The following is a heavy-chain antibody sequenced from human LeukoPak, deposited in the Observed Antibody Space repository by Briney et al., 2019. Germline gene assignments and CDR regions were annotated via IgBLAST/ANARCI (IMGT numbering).Heavy chain of an antibody. J-gene: IGHJ4*02. Sequence: GGSLRLSCAASGFTFSSYDMHWVRQATGKGLEWVSAIGTAGDTYYPGSVKGRCTISRENAKNSLYLQMNSLRAGDTAVYYCARGNYYGSGSYFGYWGQGTLVTVSS. CDR2: IGTAGDT. CDR1: GFTFSSYD. CDR3: ARGNYYGSGSYFGY. V-gene: IGHV3-13*04. D-gene: IGHD3-10*01.